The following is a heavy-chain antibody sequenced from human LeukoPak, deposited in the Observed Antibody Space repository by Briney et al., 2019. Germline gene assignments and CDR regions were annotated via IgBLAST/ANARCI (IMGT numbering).Heavy chain of an antibody. Sequence: PGGSLRLSCAASGFTFSSYSMNWVRQAPGKRLEWVSSISSSSSYIYYADSVKGRFTISRDNAKNSLYLQMNSLRAEDTAVYYCARHYGDYWDFDYWGQGTLVTVSS. V-gene: IGHV3-21*01. J-gene: IGHJ4*02. CDR2: ISSSSSYI. CDR3: ARHYGDYWDFDY. D-gene: IGHD4-17*01. CDR1: GFTFSSYS.